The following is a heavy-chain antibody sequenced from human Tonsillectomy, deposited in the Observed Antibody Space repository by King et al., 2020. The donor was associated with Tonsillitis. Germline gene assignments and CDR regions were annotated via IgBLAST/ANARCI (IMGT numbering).Heavy chain of an antibody. CDR1: GFTFSSYA. Sequence: VQLVQSGGGVVQTGRSLRLSCAASGFTFSSYAMHWVRQAPGKGLEWVAVISYDRSNKYYADSVKGRFTISRDNSKNTLYLQMNSLRAEDTAVYYCARDPGGYGDYGGMIEYWGQGTLVTVSS. J-gene: IGHJ4*02. CDR3: ARDPGGYGDYGGMIEY. V-gene: IGHV3-30*04. CDR2: ISYDRSNK. D-gene: IGHD4-17*01.